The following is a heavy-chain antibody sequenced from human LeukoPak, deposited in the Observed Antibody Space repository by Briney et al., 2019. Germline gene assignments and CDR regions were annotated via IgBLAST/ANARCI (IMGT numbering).Heavy chain of an antibody. V-gene: IGHV4-39*01. CDR1: GGSISSSIYY. CDR3: ARIVGASDY. CDR2: IYYSGST. Sequence: PSETLSLTCTVSGGSISSSIYYWGWIRQPPWKGLEWIGSIYYSGSTYYNPSLKSRVTISVDTSKNQFSLKLSSVTAADTAVYYCARIVGASDYWGQGTLVTVSS. J-gene: IGHJ4*02. D-gene: IGHD1-26*01.